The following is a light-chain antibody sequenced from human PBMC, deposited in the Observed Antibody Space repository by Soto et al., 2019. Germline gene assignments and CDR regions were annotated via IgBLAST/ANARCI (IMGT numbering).Light chain of an antibody. CDR1: QSVSSSY. CDR3: QQRSYWPPT. CDR2: GAS. Sequence: EIVLTQSPGTLSFSPGERATLSCRASQSVSSSYLAWYQQKPGQAPRLLIYGASTRATGIPDKFSGSGSGTDFSLTISRLEPEDFAVYYCQQRSYWPPTFGQGTKVDIK. J-gene: IGKJ1*01. V-gene: IGKV3D-20*02.